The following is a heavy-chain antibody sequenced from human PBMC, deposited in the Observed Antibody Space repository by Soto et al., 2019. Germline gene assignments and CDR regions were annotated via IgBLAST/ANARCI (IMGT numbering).Heavy chain of an antibody. CDR1: GFRFNIYS. J-gene: IGHJ4*02. Sequence: EVQLVESGGGLVQPGGSLRLSCAASGFRFNIYSMNWVRQAPGKGLEWSAYITSDTNTIKYADSVKCRFTISRDNAKNSLYLQMNSLRAEDTDVYYCARSVEGHFDYWGQGSLVTVSS. CDR3: ARSVEGHFDY. V-gene: IGHV3-48*01. CDR2: ITSDTNTI.